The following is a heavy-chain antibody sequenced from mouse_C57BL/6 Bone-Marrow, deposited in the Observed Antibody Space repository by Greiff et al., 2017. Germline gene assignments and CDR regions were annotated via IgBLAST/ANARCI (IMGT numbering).Heavy chain of an antibody. CDR3: AKRGGTEFAY. D-gene: IGHD4-1*01. J-gene: IGHJ3*01. Sequence: QVQLQQSGPGLVQPSQSLSITCTVSGFSLTSYGVHWVRPSPGKGLEWLGVIWRGGSTDYNAVFMSRLSITTDNSQSQVFFKMNSLQADDTSIYYCAKRGGTEFAYWGQGTLVTVSA. CDR1: GFSLTSYG. CDR2: IWRGGST. V-gene: IGHV2-5*01.